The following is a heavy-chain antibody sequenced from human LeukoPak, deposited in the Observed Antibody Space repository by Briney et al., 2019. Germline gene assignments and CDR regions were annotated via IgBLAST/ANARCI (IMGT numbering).Heavy chain of an antibody. CDR1: GGSISSGGYS. Sequence: NASETLSLTCAVSGGSISSGGYSWSWIRQPPGKGLEWIGYIYHSGSTYYNPSLKSRVTISVDRSKNQFSLKLSFVTAADTAVYYCARSYDSSGPLIDYWGQGTLVTVSS. V-gene: IGHV4-30-2*01. CDR3: ARSYDSSGPLIDY. D-gene: IGHD3-22*01. CDR2: IYHSGST. J-gene: IGHJ4*02.